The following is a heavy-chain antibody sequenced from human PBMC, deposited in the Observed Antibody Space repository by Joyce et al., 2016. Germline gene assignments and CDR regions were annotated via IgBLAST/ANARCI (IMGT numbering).Heavy chain of an antibody. J-gene: IGHJ6*03. CDR3: ARLTGSRGIMGFYIDV. D-gene: IGHD3-10*01. Sequence: EVQLVQSGAEVKKPGESLKISCEASGYIFTTYWIGWVRQMPGKGLEWMGIMYPGDSDTRYSPAFQGQVTISAEKSVSTTYLQWNSLKASDSAIYYCARLTGSRGIMGFYIDVWGKGTPVTVSS. CDR1: GYIFTTYW. V-gene: IGHV5-51*01. CDR2: MYPGDSDT.